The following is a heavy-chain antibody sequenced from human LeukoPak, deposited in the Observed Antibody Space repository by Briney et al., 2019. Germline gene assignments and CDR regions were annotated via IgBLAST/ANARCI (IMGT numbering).Heavy chain of an antibody. CDR1: GFTFSNYA. CDR2: ISSSSSYI. CDR3: ATGGYCSSTSCQYDAFDI. V-gene: IGHV3-21*01. Sequence: GGSLRLSCVMSGFTFSNYAMNWVRQAPGKGLEWVSSISSSSSYIYYADSVKGRFTISRDNAKNSLYLQMNSLRAEDTAVYYCATGGYCSSTSCQYDAFDIWGQGTMVTVSS. D-gene: IGHD2-2*01. J-gene: IGHJ3*02.